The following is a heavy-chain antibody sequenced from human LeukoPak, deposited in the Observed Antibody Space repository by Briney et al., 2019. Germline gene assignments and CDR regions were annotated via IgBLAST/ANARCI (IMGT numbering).Heavy chain of an antibody. V-gene: IGHV3-7*01. CDR3: ARSLRRSGSYFYY. CDR2: IKQDGSEK. Sequence: GGPLRLSCAASGFTFSSYWMSWVRQAPGKGLEWVANIKQDGSEKYYVDSVKGRFTISRDNAKNSLYLQMNSLRAEDTAVYYCARSLRRSGSYFYYWGQGTLVTVSS. D-gene: IGHD3-10*01. CDR1: GFTFSSYW. J-gene: IGHJ4*02.